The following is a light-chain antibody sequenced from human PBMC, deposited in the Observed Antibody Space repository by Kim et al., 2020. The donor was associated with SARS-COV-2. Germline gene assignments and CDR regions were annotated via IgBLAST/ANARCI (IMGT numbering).Light chain of an antibody. CDR1: QSVSSN. CDR3: QQYNNWLT. Sequence: SVSPGERATLSCRASQSVSSNLAWYQQKLGQAPRLLIYGASTRATGIPARFSGSGSGTEFTLTISSLQSEDFAVYYCQQYNNWLTFGGGTKVDIK. V-gene: IGKV3-15*01. CDR2: GAS. J-gene: IGKJ4*01.